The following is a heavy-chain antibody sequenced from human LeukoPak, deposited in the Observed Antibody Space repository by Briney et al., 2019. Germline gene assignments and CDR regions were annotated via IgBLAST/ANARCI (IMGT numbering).Heavy chain of an antibody. D-gene: IGHD2-2*01. CDR1: GFTFSSYG. CDR3: AKDRNRNIVVVPASDY. V-gene: IGHV3-23*01. Sequence: GGTLRLSCAASGFTFSSYGMSWVRQAPGKGLEWVSAISGSGGSTYYADSVKGRFTISRDNSKNALYLQMNSLRAEDTAVYYCAKDRNRNIVVVPASDYWGQGTLVTVSS. CDR2: ISGSGGST. J-gene: IGHJ4*02.